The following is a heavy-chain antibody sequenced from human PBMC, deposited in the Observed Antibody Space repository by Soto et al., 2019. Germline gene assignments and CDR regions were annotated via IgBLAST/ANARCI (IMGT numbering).Heavy chain of an antibody. V-gene: IGHV3-48*02. CDR3: ARDKLTGDPREAFDI. CDR2: IDTISTRT. J-gene: IGHJ3*02. Sequence: EAQLVESGGGLVQPGGSLRLSCAASGFTFSTYSMSWVRRAPGKGLEWISYIDTISTRTDYADSIKGRFAISRDNAKNSLYLQLNSLRDEDTALYYCARDKLTGDPREAFDIWGQGTMVTVSS. D-gene: IGHD7-27*01. CDR1: GFTFSTYS.